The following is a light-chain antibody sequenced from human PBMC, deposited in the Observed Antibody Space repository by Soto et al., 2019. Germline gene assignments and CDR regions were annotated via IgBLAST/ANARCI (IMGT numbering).Light chain of an antibody. J-gene: IGKJ5*01. CDR1: QSVSSK. V-gene: IGKV3-11*01. CDR3: QQRSNWYT. Sequence: EIVMTQSPATLSVSPGGRATLSCRASQSVSSKLAWYQQKPGQAPRLLIYDASNRATGIPARFSGSGSGTDFTLTISSLEPEDFAVYYCQQRSNWYTFGQGTRLEIK. CDR2: DAS.